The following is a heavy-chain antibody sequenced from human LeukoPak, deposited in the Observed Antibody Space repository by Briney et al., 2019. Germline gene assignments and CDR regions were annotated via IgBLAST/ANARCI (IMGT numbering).Heavy chain of an antibody. V-gene: IGHV3-48*02. Sequence: SGGSLRLSCAASGFTFSAYPMNWVRQAPGKGLEWVSYISSSGKTIYYADSVKGRFAISRDNAKNSLYLQLNSPRDEDTAVYYCAREGPVVRGSEVDYWGQGTLVTVSS. CDR1: GFTFSAYP. J-gene: IGHJ4*02. CDR2: ISSSGKTI. D-gene: IGHD4-23*01. CDR3: AREGPVVRGSEVDY.